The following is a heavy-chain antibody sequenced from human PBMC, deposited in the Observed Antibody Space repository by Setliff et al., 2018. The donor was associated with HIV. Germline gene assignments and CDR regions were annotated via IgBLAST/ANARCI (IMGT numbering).Heavy chain of an antibody. V-gene: IGHV4-34*01. CDR1: GGSFSDNY. D-gene: IGHD2-8*02. CDR2: INHSGRT. CDR3: ARVSSTYWYSSFRNYYYHMDV. Sequence: SETLSLTCAVYGGSFSDNYWSWIRQSPGKGLEWIGEINHSGRTKYSPSLRSRVSISVDTSKTQFSLKLSSVTAAATAVYYCARVSSTYWYSSFRNYYYHMDVWGKGTTVTVSS. J-gene: IGHJ6*03.